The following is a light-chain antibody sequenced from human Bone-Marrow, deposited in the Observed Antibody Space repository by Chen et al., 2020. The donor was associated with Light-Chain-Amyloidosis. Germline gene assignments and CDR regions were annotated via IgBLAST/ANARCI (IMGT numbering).Light chain of an antibody. CDR3: QQYGTSPLT. V-gene: IGKV3-20*01. CDR2: GSS. J-gene: IGKJ4*01. Sequence: EIVLTQSPGTLFLSPGEGANLSCRASQTISSNYLTWYQQKFGQAPRLLIYGSSSRATGIPDRFTGSVSGTDFTLTINRLEPEDFAMYYCQQYGTSPLTFGGGTKVEIK. CDR1: QTISSNY.